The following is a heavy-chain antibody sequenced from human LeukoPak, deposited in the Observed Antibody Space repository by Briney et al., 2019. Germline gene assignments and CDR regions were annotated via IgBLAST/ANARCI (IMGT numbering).Heavy chain of an antibody. CDR1: GFIFDDYA. CDR3: AKSALREPDAFDI. Sequence: GGSLRLSCAASGFIFDDYAMHWVRQAPGKGLEWVSLISGDSGSTYYAGSVKGRFTISRDNSKNSLYLQMNSLRTEDTALYYCAKSALREPDAFDIWGQGTMVTVSS. CDR2: ISGDSGST. J-gene: IGHJ3*02. D-gene: IGHD1-26*01. V-gene: IGHV3-43*02.